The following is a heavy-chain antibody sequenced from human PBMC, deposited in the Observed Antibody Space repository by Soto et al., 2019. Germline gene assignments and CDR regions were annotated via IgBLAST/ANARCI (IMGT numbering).Heavy chain of an antibody. Sequence: SETLSLTCAVYGGSFSGYYWSWIRQPPGKGLEWIGEINHSGSTNYNPSLKSRVTISVDTSKNQFSLKLSSVTAADTAVYYCARGGPRVDIVATINGFDYWGQGTLVTVSS. D-gene: IGHD5-12*01. CDR1: GGSFSGYY. CDR3: ARGGPRVDIVATINGFDY. CDR2: INHSGST. J-gene: IGHJ4*02. V-gene: IGHV4-34*01.